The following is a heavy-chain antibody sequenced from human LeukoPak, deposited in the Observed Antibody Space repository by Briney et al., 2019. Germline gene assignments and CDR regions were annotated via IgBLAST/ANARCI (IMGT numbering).Heavy chain of an antibody. CDR2: ISSSGNYI. V-gene: IGHV3-21*01. CDR1: GFTFSTYS. D-gene: IGHD2-2*01. J-gene: IGHJ4*02. Sequence: GGSLRLSCAASGFTFSTYSMTWVRQAPGKGLEWVSSISSSGNYIYYADSVRGRFTISRGNAKNSLYLQMNSLRAEDTAIYYCARVPADYWGQGTLVTVSS. CDR3: ARVPADY.